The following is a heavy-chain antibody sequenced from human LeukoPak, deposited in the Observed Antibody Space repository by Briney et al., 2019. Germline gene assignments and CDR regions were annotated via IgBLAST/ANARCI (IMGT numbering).Heavy chain of an antibody. CDR3: AQGFSSGWYPY. J-gene: IGHJ4*02. V-gene: IGHV3-23*01. Sequence: PGGSLRLSCAVSGFSVSSLGMSWVRQAPGKGLEWISAISLNGETTWYADSVKGRFTISRDNSKNTLYLQLTSLRAEDTAVYYCAQGFSSGWYPYWGQGSLVSVSS. CDR1: GFSVSSLG. CDR2: ISLNGETT. D-gene: IGHD6-19*01.